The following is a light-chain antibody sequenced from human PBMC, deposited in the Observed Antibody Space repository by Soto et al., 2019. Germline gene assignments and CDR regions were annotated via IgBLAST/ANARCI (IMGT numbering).Light chain of an antibody. J-gene: IGKJ4*01. Sequence: EIVLTQSPGTLSLSPGERATLSCRASQSVSNSYLAWYQQKPGQAPRLLINGASSRATGIPDRFSGSGSGTDFTLTISRLEPEDFAVYYCQQYGSSLSTFGVRTKVAIK. CDR1: QSVSNSY. CDR2: GAS. V-gene: IGKV3-20*01. CDR3: QQYGSSLST.